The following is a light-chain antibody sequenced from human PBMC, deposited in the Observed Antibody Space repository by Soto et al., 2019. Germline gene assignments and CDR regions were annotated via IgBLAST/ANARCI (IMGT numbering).Light chain of an antibody. J-gene: IGKJ1*01. CDR1: QSISSY. CDR3: QHSYSTLWT. CDR2: AAS. V-gene: IGKV1-39*01. Sequence: DIQMTQSPSSLSASVGDRVTITCRASQSISSYLNWYQQKPGKAPKLLIYAASSLQSGVPSRFSGSGSGTYFTLIISSLQPEDVATYYCQHSYSTLWTFGQGTKVDIK.